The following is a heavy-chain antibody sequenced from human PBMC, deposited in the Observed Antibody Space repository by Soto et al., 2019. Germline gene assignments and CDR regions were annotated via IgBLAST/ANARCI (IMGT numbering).Heavy chain of an antibody. D-gene: IGHD2-2*01. CDR2: IHAGNGNT. CDR1: GYTFTNYA. J-gene: IGHJ6*02. V-gene: IGHV1-3*01. CDR3: ARGGMPIYHYYDMDV. Sequence: ASVKVSCKASGYTFTNYAIHWVRQAPGQRLEWMGWIHAGNGNTKYSQKFQGRVTIIRDTSASTAYMELSSLRSEDTAVYYCARGGMPIYHYYDMDVWGQGTTVTVSS.